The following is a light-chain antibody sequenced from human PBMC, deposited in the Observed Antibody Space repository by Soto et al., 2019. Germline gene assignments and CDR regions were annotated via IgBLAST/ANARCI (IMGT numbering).Light chain of an antibody. J-gene: IGKJ2*01. CDR1: QTIGNY. V-gene: IGKV1-39*01. Sequence: DIPMTQSPSSLSASVGDRVTIYCRTSQTIGNYLHWYQQRSGRAPHLLIFSTSTLQTGVPSRFSGSGSGTEFTLTINSLQPEDFAIYYCQQSYSPPYTFGQGTKVEI. CDR2: STS. CDR3: QQSYSPPYT.